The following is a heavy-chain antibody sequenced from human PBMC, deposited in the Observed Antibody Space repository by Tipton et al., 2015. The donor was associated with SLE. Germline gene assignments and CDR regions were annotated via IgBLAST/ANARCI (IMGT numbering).Heavy chain of an antibody. CDR2: INHSGST. D-gene: IGHD3-10*01. Sequence: LSLTCAVYGGSFSGYYWSWIRQPPGKGLEWIGEINHSGSTNYNPSLKSRVTISVDTSKNQFSLKLSSVTAADTAVYYCARVTELLWFGEARGWFDPWGQGTLVTVSS. V-gene: IGHV4-34*01. J-gene: IGHJ5*02. CDR1: GGSFSGYY. CDR3: ARVTELLWFGEARGWFDP.